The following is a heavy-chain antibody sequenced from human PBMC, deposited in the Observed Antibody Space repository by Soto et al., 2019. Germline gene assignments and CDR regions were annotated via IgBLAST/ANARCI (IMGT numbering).Heavy chain of an antibody. CDR2: IWYDGSNK. CDR3: ARGRITIFGVVTNNFDY. CDR1: GFTFSSYG. V-gene: IGHV3-33*01. J-gene: IGHJ4*02. D-gene: IGHD3-3*01. Sequence: GGSLRLSCAASGFTFSSYGMHWVRQAPGKGLEWVAVIWYDGSNKYYADSVKGRFTISRDNSKNTLYLQMNSLRAEDTAVYYCARGRITIFGVVTNNFDYRGQGTPVTVSS.